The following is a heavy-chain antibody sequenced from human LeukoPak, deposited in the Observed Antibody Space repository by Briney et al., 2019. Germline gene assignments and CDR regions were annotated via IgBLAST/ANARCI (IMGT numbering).Heavy chain of an antibody. Sequence: PSETLSLTCTVSGGSISSGSYYWSWIRQPAGKGLEWIGRIYTSGSTNYNPSLKSRVTISVDTSKNQFSLKLSSVTAADTAVYYCATVPPVTWYFDLWGRGTLVTVSS. D-gene: IGHD2-2*01. CDR3: ATVPPVTWYFDL. CDR1: GGSISSGSYY. V-gene: IGHV4-61*02. J-gene: IGHJ2*01. CDR2: IYTSGST.